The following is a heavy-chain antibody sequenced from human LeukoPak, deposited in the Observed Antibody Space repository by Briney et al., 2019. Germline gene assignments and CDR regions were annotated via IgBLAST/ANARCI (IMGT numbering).Heavy chain of an antibody. CDR3: AKARGLSPLTYNEAVDI. Sequence: PGGSLRLSCAASGFTFSSYAMSWVRQAPGKGLEWVSSISGSGGSTYYADSVKGRFTISRDTSKNTLYVQMNSLRAEDTAVYYCAKARGLSPLTYNEAVDIWGRGTMVTVSP. D-gene: IGHD1-14*01. V-gene: IGHV3-23*01. J-gene: IGHJ3*02. CDR1: GFTFSSYA. CDR2: ISGSGGST.